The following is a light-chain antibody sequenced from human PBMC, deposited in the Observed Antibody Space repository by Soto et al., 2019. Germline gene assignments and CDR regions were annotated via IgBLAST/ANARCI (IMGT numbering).Light chain of an antibody. Sequence: QSVLTQPPSVSGAPGQTVTISCTGSSSNIGACYDVHWYQQLPGTAPKLLIYGNSNRPSGVPDRFSGSKSGTSASLAITGLQAEDEADYYCQSYDSSLGGSVFGGGTKLTVL. CDR3: QSYDSSLGGSV. CDR1: SSNIGACYD. CDR2: GNS. J-gene: IGLJ2*01. V-gene: IGLV1-40*01.